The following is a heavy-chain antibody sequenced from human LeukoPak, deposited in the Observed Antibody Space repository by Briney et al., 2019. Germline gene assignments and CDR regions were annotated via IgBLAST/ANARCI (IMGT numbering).Heavy chain of an antibody. CDR2: INHRGRT. J-gene: IGHJ5*02. Sequence: SETLSLTCAVYGGSFSGSYWSWVRQPPGKGLEWIGEINHRGRTNSNPSLKSRVTISVDTSKNQFSLKLSSVAAADTAVYYCARITPRGYYYDSSGYYHRNWFDPWGQGTLVTVSS. V-gene: IGHV4-34*01. CDR1: GGSFSGSY. D-gene: IGHD3-22*01. CDR3: ARITPRGYYYDSSGYYHRNWFDP.